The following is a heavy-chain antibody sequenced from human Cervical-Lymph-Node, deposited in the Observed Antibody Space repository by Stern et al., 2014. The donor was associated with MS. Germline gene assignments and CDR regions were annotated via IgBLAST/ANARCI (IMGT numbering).Heavy chain of an antibody. J-gene: IGHJ4*02. V-gene: IGHV3-74*02. CDR1: GFTFSSYW. CDR3: ARGVGDY. CDR2: INRDGSDT. Sequence: VQLVESGGGLVKPGGSLRLSCAASGFTFSSYWMHWVRQFPEKGLFWVSQINRDGSDTSYADSVKGRFSISRDNIRNMLYLRMTSLRAEDTAVYYCARGVGDYWGQGARVTVSS. D-gene: IGHD3-16*01.